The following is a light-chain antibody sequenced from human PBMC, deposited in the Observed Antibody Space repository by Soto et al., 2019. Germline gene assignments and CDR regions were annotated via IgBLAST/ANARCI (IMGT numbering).Light chain of an antibody. Sequence: EIVLTQSPGTLSLSPGERATLSCRPSQSVSSDYLAWYQQKPGQAPRLLIYGASNRATGIPDRFSGSGSGTDFTLIISSLEPEDFALYYCHQYGRSPWTFGHGTKVEVK. CDR3: HQYGRSPWT. CDR1: QSVSSDY. CDR2: GAS. V-gene: IGKV3-20*01. J-gene: IGKJ1*01.